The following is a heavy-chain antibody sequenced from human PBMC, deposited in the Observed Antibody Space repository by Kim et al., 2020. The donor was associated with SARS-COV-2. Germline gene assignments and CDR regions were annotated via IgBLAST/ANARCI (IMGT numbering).Heavy chain of an antibody. CDR1: GFTLSNNA. J-gene: IGHJ4*02. CDR3: AKDRGGSDWPVFDS. CDR2: IRTRGGAETT. Sequence: GGSLRLSCAASGFTLSNNAMSWVRQAPGRGLEWVSTIRTRGGAETTSYADSVNGRFTISRDSSKHTLYLQLNSLRADDTAPYYGAKDRGGSDWPVFDSWGQGTVVSVPT. V-gene: IGHV3-23*01. D-gene: IGHD2-21*02.